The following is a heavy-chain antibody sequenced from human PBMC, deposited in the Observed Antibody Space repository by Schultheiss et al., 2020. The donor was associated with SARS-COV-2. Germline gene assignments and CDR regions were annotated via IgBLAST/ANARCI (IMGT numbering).Heavy chain of an antibody. D-gene: IGHD5-18*01. V-gene: IGHV1-69*13. CDR2: IIPIFGTA. Sequence: SVKVSCKASGGTFTSYAMHWVRQAPGQGLEWMGGIIPIFGTANYAQKFQGRVTITADESTSTAYMELSSLRSEDTAVYYCARERGYSYGYGHYYYYGMDVWGQGTTVTVSS. CDR3: ARERGYSYGYGHYYYYGMDV. CDR1: GGTFTSYA. J-gene: IGHJ6*02.